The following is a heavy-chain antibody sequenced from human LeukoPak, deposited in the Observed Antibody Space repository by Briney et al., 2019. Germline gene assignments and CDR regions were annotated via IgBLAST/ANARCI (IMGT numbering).Heavy chain of an antibody. V-gene: IGHV3-48*03. CDR3: ARDWLTHFVS. J-gene: IGHJ4*02. CDR1: GFTFSSFP. D-gene: IGHD4/OR15-4a*01. CDR2: ITGSGTTT. Sequence: GGSLRLSCAASGFTFSSFPMNWVRQAPGKGPEWVSYITGSGTTTFYPDSVKGRFTISRDNAKNSLYLEMNSLRAEDTAVYYCARDWLTHFVSWGLGTLVTVSS.